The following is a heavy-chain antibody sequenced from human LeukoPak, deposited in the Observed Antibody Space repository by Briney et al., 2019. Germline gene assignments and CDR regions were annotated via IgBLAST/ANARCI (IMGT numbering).Heavy chain of an antibody. D-gene: IGHD5-12*01. Sequence: GGSLRLSCVVSGFTLSNYAVSWARHAPGEGLEWGSSISTRGATTYCGDSVNGRFTISRDNSKNTLYIQLNSLRDDDTPVYYCTTKVIRGKSGDDYDAWGQGTLVTVSS. CDR3: TTKVIRGKSGDDYDA. J-gene: IGHJ5*02. CDR2: ISTRGATT. V-gene: IGHV3-23*01. CDR1: GFTLSNYA.